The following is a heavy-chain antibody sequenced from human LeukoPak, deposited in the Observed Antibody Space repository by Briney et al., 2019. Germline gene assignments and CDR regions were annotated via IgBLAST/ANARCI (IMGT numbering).Heavy chain of an antibody. D-gene: IGHD3-9*01. CDR3: ARSKLLTGYSALDY. Sequence: SETLSLTCTVSGGSISSYYWSWIRQPPGKGLEWIGYIHYSGSTNYNPSLTSRVTISVDTSKNQFSLKLSSVTAADTAVYYCARSKLLTGYSALDYWGQGTLVTVSS. J-gene: IGHJ4*02. V-gene: IGHV4-59*01. CDR2: IHYSGST. CDR1: GGSISSYY.